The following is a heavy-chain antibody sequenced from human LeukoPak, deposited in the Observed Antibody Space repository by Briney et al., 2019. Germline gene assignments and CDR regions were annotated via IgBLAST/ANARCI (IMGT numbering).Heavy chain of an antibody. J-gene: IGHJ4*02. D-gene: IGHD1-26*01. Sequence: GGSLRLSCAASGFTSSSYWMSWVRQAPGKGLEWVANIKQDGSEKYYVDSVKGRFTISRDNAKNSLYLQMNSLRAEDTAVYYCASGELLYYFDYWGQGTLVTVSS. CDR1: GFTSSSYW. CDR3: ASGELLYYFDY. V-gene: IGHV3-7*01. CDR2: IKQDGSEK.